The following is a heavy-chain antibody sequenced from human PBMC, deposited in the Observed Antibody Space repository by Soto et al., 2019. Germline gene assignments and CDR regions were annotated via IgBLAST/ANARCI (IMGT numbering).Heavy chain of an antibody. V-gene: IGHV1-18*04. CDR3: ARDKYSGHPFDY. J-gene: IGHJ4*02. Sequence: AAVKVSCKASGYTFTSYGISWVRQAPGQGLEWMGWISAYNGSTNYAQKLQGRVTMTTDTSTSTAYMELRSLRSDDTAVYYCARDKYSGHPFDYWGQGTLVTVSS. CDR1: GYTFTSYG. D-gene: IGHD5-12*01. CDR2: ISAYNGST.